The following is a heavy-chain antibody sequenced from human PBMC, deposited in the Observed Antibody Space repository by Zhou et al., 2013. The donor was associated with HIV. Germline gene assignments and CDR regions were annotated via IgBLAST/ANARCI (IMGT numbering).Heavy chain of an antibody. CDR1: GGSLTSYA. V-gene: IGHV1-69*12. J-gene: IGHJ6*02. CDR2: IIPLSGTS. CDR3: ARDLREDTVAAGTHTAVDV. Sequence: QVQLVQSGAEVRKPGSSVKVSCKASGGSLTSYAISWVRQAPGQGLEWMGGIIPLSGTSNYAQKFQGRVSITADDSTRTAYMELSSLTSEDTAVYFCARDLREDTVAAGTHTAVDVWGQGTTGHRLL. D-gene: IGHD6-13*01.